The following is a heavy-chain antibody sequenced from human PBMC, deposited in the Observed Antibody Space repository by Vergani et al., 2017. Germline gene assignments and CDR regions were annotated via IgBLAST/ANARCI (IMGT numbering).Heavy chain of an antibody. Sequence: QVQLQESGPGLVQPSETLYLTCTVSGGSISSYYWSWIRQPPGKGLEWIGYIYYSGSTNYNPSLKSRVTISVDTSKNQFSLKLSSVTAADTAVYYCARVYVAGTLGVVDYWGQGTLVTVSS. CDR3: ARVYVAGTLGVVDY. CDR2: IYYSGST. J-gene: IGHJ4*02. CDR1: GGSISSYY. D-gene: IGHD6-19*01. V-gene: IGHV4-59*01.